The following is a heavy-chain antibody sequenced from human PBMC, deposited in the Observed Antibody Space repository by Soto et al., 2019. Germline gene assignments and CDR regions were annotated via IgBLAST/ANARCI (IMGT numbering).Heavy chain of an antibody. D-gene: IGHD6-6*01. V-gene: IGHV1-8*01. CDR2: MNPNSGNT. CDR3: ASPAGSSSSYEYYYGMDV. J-gene: IGHJ6*02. CDR1: GYTFTSYD. Sequence: ASVKVSCKASGYTFTSYDINWVRQATGQGLEWMGWMNPNSGNTGYAQKFQGRVTMTRNTSISTAYMELSSLRSEDTAVYYCASPAGSSSSYEYYYGMDVWGQGTTLTVSS.